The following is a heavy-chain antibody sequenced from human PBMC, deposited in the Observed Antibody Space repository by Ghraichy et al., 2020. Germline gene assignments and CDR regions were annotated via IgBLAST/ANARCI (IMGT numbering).Heavy chain of an antibody. CDR2: ISGTGGST. V-gene: IGHV3-23*01. D-gene: IGHD6-13*01. J-gene: IGHJ4*02. CDR1: GFTFSGYA. CDR3: AKLYTSQQNFDY. Sequence: GSLRLSCAASGFTFSGYAMTWVRQSPGKGLEWVSGISGTGGSTYYTDSVKGRFTISRDNSKNTLYLQMNNLRAEDTAVYYCAKLYTSQQNFDYWGPGTLVSVSS.